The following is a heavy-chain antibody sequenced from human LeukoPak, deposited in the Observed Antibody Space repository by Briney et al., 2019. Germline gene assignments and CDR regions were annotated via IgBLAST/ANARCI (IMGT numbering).Heavy chain of an antibody. J-gene: IGHJ4*02. V-gene: IGHV1-69*04. CDR3: ATYCSGGTCSSNY. D-gene: IGHD2-15*01. CDR1: GGTFSTYA. Sequence: GASVKVSCKASGGTFSTYAISWVRQAPGQGLEWMGRIIPILGVANYAQRFQGRVTITADKSTGTAYMELSSLRSEDTAVYYCATYCSGGTCSSNYWGQGTPVTVSS. CDR2: IIPILGVA.